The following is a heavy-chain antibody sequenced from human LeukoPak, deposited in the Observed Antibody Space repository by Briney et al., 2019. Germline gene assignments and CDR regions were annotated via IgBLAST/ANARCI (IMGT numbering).Heavy chain of an antibody. CDR2: FDPEDGET. CDR1: GYTLTDSS. Sequence: ASVKVSCKVSGYTLTDSSMHWVRQAPGKGLEWMGGFDPEDGETIYAQKFQGRVTVTQDTSADTAYMELSSLRSEDTAVYYCATGLMMYYSPGSLFDYWGQGTLVTVSP. CDR3: ATGLMMYYSPGSLFDY. D-gene: IGHD3-10*01. J-gene: IGHJ4*02. V-gene: IGHV1-24*01.